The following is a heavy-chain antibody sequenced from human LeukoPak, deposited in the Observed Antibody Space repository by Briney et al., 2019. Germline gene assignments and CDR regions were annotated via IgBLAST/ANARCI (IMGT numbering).Heavy chain of an antibody. CDR1: GGSISSYY. CDR2: IYTSGST. CDR3: ARDSRVVVVPAAIWDWFDP. J-gene: IGHJ5*02. Sequence: SETLSLTCTVSGGSISSYYWSWIRQPAGKGLEWIGRIYTSGSTNYNPSLKSRVTVSVDTSKNQFSLKLSSVTAADTAVYYCARDSRVVVVPAAIWDWFDPWGQGTRVTVSS. V-gene: IGHV4-4*07. D-gene: IGHD2-2*01.